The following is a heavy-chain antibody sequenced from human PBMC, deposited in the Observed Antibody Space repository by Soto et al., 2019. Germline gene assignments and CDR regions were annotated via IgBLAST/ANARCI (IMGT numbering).Heavy chain of an antibody. V-gene: IGHV4-59*08. Sequence: QVQLQASGPGLVKPSETLSLTCTVSGGSISSYYWSWIRQPPGKGLEWIGYIYYSGSTNYNPSLKSRVTISVDTSKNQFSLKLSSVTAADTAVYYCARRWSRSFDYWGPGTLVTVSS. CDR2: IYYSGST. CDR3: ARRWSRSFDY. CDR1: GGSISSYY. J-gene: IGHJ4*02. D-gene: IGHD3-3*01.